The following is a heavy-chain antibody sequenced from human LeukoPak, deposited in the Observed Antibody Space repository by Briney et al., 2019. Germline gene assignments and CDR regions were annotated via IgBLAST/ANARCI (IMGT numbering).Heavy chain of an antibody. Sequence: GSLRLSCAASGFTFSSYAMSWVRQAPGKGLEWVSGISATGGNTYHADSVKGRFTISRDNSKNTLYLQMNSLRAEDTAVYYCAKRLQGAPLPYFDYWGQGTLVTVSS. D-gene: IGHD2-15*01. V-gene: IGHV3-23*01. J-gene: IGHJ4*02. CDR1: GFTFSSYA. CDR3: AKRLQGAPLPYFDY. CDR2: ISATGGNT.